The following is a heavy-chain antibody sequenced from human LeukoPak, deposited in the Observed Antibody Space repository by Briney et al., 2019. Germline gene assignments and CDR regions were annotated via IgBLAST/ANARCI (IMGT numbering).Heavy chain of an antibody. CDR3: ARRRGIAVAGTYYFDY. CDR2: IIPIFGTA. Sequence: SVKVSCKASGGTFSSYAISWVRQAPGQGLEWMGGIIPIFGTANYAQKFQGRVTITADESTSTAYMELSSLKASDTATYYCARRRGIAVAGTYYFDYWGQGTLVTVSS. V-gene: IGHV1-69*13. CDR1: GGTFSSYA. D-gene: IGHD6-19*01. J-gene: IGHJ4*02.